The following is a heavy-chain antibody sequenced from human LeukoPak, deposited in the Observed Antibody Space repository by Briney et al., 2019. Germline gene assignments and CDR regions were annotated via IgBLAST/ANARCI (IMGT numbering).Heavy chain of an antibody. CDR1: GYSFTSYW. Sequence: GESLKISCQGSGYSFTSYWINWVRQMPGKGLEWMGIIYPGDSDTKYSPSFQGQVTISVDKSINTAYLQWSSLKASDTAMYYCARRSYGGKDFDYWGQGTLVTVSS. D-gene: IGHD4-23*01. J-gene: IGHJ4*02. V-gene: IGHV5-51*01. CDR3: ARRSYGGKDFDY. CDR2: IYPGDSDT.